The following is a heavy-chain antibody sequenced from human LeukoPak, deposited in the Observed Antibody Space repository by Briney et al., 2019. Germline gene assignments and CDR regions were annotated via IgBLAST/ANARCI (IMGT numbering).Heavy chain of an antibody. Sequence: AASVKVSCKVYGYSLTELSMHWVRQAPGKGLEWMGSYDPEDGETIYAQKFQGRVTMTEDTSIDTAYMELSSLRSEDTAVYYCAHGLRYWGQGTLVTVSS. J-gene: IGHJ4*02. V-gene: IGHV1-24*01. D-gene: IGHD4-17*01. CDR1: GYSLTELS. CDR3: AHGLRY. CDR2: YDPEDGET.